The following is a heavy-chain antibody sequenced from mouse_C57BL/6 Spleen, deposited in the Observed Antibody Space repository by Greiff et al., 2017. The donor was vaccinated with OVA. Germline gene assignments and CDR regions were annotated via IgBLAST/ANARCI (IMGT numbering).Heavy chain of an antibody. J-gene: IGHJ2*01. V-gene: IGHV1-53*01. CDR3: ASHYYYGSSYWNY. Sequence: QVHVKQSGTELVKPGASVKLSCKASGYTFTSYWMHWVKQRPGQGLEWIGNINPSNGGTNYNEKFKSKATLTVDKSSSTAYMQLSSLTSEDSAVYYCASHYYYGSSYWNYWGQGTTLTVSS. CDR2: INPSNGGT. D-gene: IGHD1-1*01. CDR1: GYTFTSYW.